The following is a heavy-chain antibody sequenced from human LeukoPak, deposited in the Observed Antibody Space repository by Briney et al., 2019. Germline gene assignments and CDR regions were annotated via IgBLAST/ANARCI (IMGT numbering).Heavy chain of an antibody. CDR3: ARESGAQLGFDY. V-gene: IGHV3-48*03. CDR2: ISSSGSTI. D-gene: IGHD1-1*01. Sequence: GSLRLSCAASGFTFSSYEMNWVRQAPGKGLEWVSYISSSGSTIYYADSVKGRFTISRDNAKNSLYLQMNSLRAEDTAVYYCARESGAQLGFDYWGQGTLVTVSS. J-gene: IGHJ4*02. CDR1: GFTFSSYE.